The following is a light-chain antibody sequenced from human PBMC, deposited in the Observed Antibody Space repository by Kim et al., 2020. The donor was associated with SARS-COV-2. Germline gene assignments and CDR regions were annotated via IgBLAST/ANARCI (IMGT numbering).Light chain of an antibody. J-gene: IGLJ3*02. CDR1: SLGKYY. CDR3: NSRDTSGFHLV. CDR2: GKN. Sequence: AVGQTGRITCRGDSLGKYYASWYQQKPGQAPVLVIYGKNNRPSGIPDRFSGSSSGKTASLTITGAQAEDEADYYCNSRDTSGFHLVFGGGTKLTVL. V-gene: IGLV3-19*01.